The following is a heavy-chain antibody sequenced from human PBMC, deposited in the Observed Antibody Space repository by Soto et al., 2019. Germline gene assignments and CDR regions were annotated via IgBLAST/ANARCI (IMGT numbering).Heavy chain of an antibody. J-gene: IGHJ6*02. CDR1: GGTFSSYA. V-gene: IGHV1-69*12. D-gene: IGHD4-4*01. Sequence: QVQLVQSGAEVKQTGSSVKVSCKASGGTFSSYAISWVRQAPGQGLEWMGGIIPIFGTANYAQKFQGRVTITADESTSTAYMELSSLRSEDTAVYYCARHDYSNYYYDGMDVWGQGTTVTVSS. CDR2: IIPIFGTA. CDR3: ARHDYSNYYYDGMDV.